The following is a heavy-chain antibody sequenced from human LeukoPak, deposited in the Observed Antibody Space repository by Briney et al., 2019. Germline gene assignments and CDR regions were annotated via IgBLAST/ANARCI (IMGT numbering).Heavy chain of an antibody. V-gene: IGHV4-61*02. D-gene: IGHD3-16*01. CDR3: AREVHDYVWGSQHDALDI. CDR2: IYTSVST. CDR1: GGPISSGSYY. J-gene: IGHJ3*02. Sequence: SETLSLTCTVSGGPISSGSYYWSWIRQPAGKGLEWIGRIYTSVSTNYNPSLKSRVSISVVTSKNQFSLQLSSVTAADTAVYYCAREVHDYVWGSQHDALDIWGQGTMVTVSS.